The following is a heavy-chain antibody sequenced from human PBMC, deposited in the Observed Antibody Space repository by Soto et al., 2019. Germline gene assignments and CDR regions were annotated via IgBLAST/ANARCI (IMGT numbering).Heavy chain of an antibody. CDR1: GLTFSSYG. J-gene: IGHJ6*02. Sequence: QVQLVESGGGVVQPGRSLRLSCAASGLTFSSYGMHWVRQAPGKGLEWVAVISYDGSNKYYADSVKGRFTISRDNSKNTLYLQMNSLRAEDTAVYYCAKVSGSYYEVYYYYGMDVWGQGTTVTVSS. CDR2: ISYDGSNK. D-gene: IGHD1-26*01. CDR3: AKVSGSYYEVYYYYGMDV. V-gene: IGHV3-30*18.